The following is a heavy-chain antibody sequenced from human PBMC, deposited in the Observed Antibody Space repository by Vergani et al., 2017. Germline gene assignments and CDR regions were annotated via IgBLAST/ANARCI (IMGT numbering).Heavy chain of an antibody. V-gene: IGHV3-30-3*01. CDR2: ISYDGSNK. CDR1: GFTFDDYA. CDR3: ARGGAYCGGDCYKLEVANFDY. Sequence: VQLLESGGGLVQPGGSLRLSCAASGFTFDDYAMHWVRQAPGKGLEWVAVISYDGSNKYYADSVKGRFTISRDNSKNTLYLQMNSLRAEDTAVYYCARGGAYCGGDCYKLEVANFDYWGQGTLVTVSS. J-gene: IGHJ4*02. D-gene: IGHD2-21*01.